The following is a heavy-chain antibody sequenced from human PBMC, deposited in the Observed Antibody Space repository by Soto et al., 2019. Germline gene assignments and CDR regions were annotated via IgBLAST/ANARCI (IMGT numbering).Heavy chain of an antibody. V-gene: IGHV1-69*13. Sequence: SVKVSCKASGGTFSSYAIIWVRQAPGQGLEWMGGIIPIFGTANYAQKFQGRVTITADESTSTAYMELSSLRSEDTAVYYCARAYCSGGSCYRNLDYWGQGTLVTVS. D-gene: IGHD2-15*01. CDR1: GGTFSSYA. CDR3: ARAYCSGGSCYRNLDY. J-gene: IGHJ4*02. CDR2: IIPIFGTA.